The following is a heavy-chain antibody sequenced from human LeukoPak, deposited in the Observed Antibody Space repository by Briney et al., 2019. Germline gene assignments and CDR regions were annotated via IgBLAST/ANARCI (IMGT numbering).Heavy chain of an antibody. CDR2: IYYSGST. CDR1: GASISSSSYY. CDR3: ARAAAMVPLYYFDY. J-gene: IGHJ4*02. V-gene: IGHV4-39*07. Sequence: SETLSLTCIVSGASISSSSYYWGWIRQPPGKGLEWIGSIYYSGSTYYNPSLKSRVTISIDTSKTKFSLNLSSVTAADTAMYYCARAAAMVPLYYFDYWSQGTLVTVSS. D-gene: IGHD5-18*01.